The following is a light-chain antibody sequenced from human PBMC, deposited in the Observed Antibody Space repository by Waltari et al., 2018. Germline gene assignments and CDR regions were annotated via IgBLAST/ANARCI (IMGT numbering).Light chain of an antibody. CDR3: CSYTGRKTWV. CDR1: SSDIGDYEY. CDR2: DIY. Sequence: QSALTQPRSVSGSPGQSVTMSCTGTSSDIGDYEYVSWYQQHPGKAPKLIIHDIYRRPSGVPDLFSASKSGNTASLTSSGLQADDEADYYCCSYTGRKTWVFGGGTKVTVL. V-gene: IGLV2-11*01. J-gene: IGLJ3*02.